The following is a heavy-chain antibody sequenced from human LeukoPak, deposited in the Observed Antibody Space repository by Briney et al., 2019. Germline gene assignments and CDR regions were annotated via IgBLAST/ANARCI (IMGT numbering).Heavy chain of an antibody. D-gene: IGHD6-13*01. Sequence: GASVKVSCKASGYTFIGYYMHWVRQAPGQGLEWMGWINPNTGGTNYAQKFQGWVTMTRDTSISTAYMELSRLRSDDTDVYYCARGLNIAAAGPTWGQGTLVTVSS. CDR1: GYTFIGYY. CDR3: ARGLNIAAAGPT. J-gene: IGHJ5*02. CDR2: INPNTGGT. V-gene: IGHV1-2*04.